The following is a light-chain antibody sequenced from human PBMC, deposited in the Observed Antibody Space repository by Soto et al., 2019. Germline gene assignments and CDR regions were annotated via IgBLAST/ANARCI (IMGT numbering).Light chain of an antibody. J-gene: IGKJ4*01. CDR1: QGISTY. V-gene: IGKV1-8*01. Sequence: AIRMTQSPSSYSASTGDRVTITCRASQGISTYLAWYQQKPGKAPKHLIYTASTLQNGVPSRFSGSGSGTDFTLTISCLQSEYFATYYCQQYYSYPLSFGGGTKVEIK. CDR3: QQYYSYPLS. CDR2: TAS.